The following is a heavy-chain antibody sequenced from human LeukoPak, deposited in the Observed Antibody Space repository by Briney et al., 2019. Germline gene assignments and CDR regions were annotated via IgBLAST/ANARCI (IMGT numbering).Heavy chain of an antibody. D-gene: IGHD6-6*01. CDR2: IYYSGST. Sequence: SQTLSLTCTVSGGSISSGGYYWSWIRQHPGKGLEWIGYIYYSGSTYYNPSLESRVTISVDTSKNQFSLKLSSVTAADTAVYYCARVWAQYSSSSGAFDIWGQGTMVTVSS. V-gene: IGHV4-31*03. J-gene: IGHJ3*02. CDR1: GGSISSGGYY. CDR3: ARVWAQYSSSSGAFDI.